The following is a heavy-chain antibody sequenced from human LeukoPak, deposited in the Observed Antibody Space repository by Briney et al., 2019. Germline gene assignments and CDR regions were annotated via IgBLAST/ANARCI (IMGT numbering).Heavy chain of an antibody. CDR2: IYPGDSET. J-gene: IGHJ4*02. V-gene: IGHV5-51*01. CDR1: GYSFTSYW. Sequence: GESLKISCKGSGYSFTSYWIGWVRQMPGKGLEWMGIIYPGDSETRYSPSFQGQVIISADKSINTAYLQWSSLKASDTAMYYCARHTQTGRQDYWGQGTLVTVSS. CDR3: ARHTQTGRQDY. D-gene: IGHD1-1*01.